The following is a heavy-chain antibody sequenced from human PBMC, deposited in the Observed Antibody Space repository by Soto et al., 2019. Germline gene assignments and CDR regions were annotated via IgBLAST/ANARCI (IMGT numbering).Heavy chain of an antibody. CDR2: IYYSGST. D-gene: IGHD6-19*01. CDR3: ARGQWLPKLYYYYGMDV. CDR1: GGSISSGGYY. J-gene: IGHJ6*02. Sequence: SETLSLTCTVSGGSISSGGYYWSWIRQHPGKGLEWIGYIYYSGSTYYNPSLKSRVTISVDTSKNQFSLKLSSVTAADTAVYYCARGQWLPKLYYYYGMDVWGQGTTVTVSS. V-gene: IGHV4-31*03.